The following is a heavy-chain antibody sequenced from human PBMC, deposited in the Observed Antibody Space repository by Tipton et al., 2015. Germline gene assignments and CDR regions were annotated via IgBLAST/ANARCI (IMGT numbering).Heavy chain of an antibody. CDR2: TYYRSKWYN. CDR3: ARGRRIIRYFDE. CDR1: GDSVSSSTSA. V-gene: IGHV6-1*01. D-gene: IGHD3-9*01. J-gene: IGHJ4*02. Sequence: GLVKPSQTLSLTCDISGDSVSSSTSAWNWIRQSPSRGLEWLGRTYYRSKWYNDYPVSVNSRITIDPDTSKNHFSLKMKSVTAADTAVYYCARGRRIIRYFDEWGQGSLATVSS.